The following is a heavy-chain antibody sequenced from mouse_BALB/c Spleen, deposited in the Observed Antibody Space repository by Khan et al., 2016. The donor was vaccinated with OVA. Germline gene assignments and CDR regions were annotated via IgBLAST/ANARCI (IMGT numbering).Heavy chain of an antibody. CDR2: IYPGDGDT. CDR1: GYTFTTYW. V-gene: IGHV1-87*01. J-gene: IGHJ2*01. Sequence: QVQLQQSGAELARPGASVKLSCKASGYTFTTYWMQWVKQRPGQGLEWIGTIYPGDGDTRYTQNFKDKATLTADKSSSTAYMQLSSLASEDSAVYYCASYRYDDFDYWGQGTTLTVSS. CDR3: ASYRYDDFDY. D-gene: IGHD2-14*01.